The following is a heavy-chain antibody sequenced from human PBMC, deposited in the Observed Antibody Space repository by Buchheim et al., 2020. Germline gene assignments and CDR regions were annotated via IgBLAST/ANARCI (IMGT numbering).Heavy chain of an antibody. J-gene: IGHJ6*02. CDR3: ARVRDFVRDKYCFGMDV. Sequence: EVQLVESGGGLVQPGGSLTLSCAASGFTFSGHWMSWVRQAPGKGLEWVANIKQDGREQHYVNSVEGRFIVSRDNAKNSRYLQMNSLRAEDTAAYYCARVRDFVRDKYCFGMDVWGQGTT. V-gene: IGHV3-7*04. CDR2: IKQDGREQ. D-gene: IGHD6-6*01. CDR1: GFTFSGHW.